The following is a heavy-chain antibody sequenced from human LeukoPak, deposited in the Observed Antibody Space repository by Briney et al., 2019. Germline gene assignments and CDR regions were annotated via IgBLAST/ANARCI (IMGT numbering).Heavy chain of an antibody. J-gene: IGHJ4*02. CDR3: ATTRVTTTRLDY. CDR2: INPNSGVT. CDR1: GYTFIGYY. Sequence: GSVRVSCMASGYTFIGYYMHWVRQGPGQGLEWMGWINPNSGVTNYAQKFQGRVTMTRDTSISTAYMELTSLRSDDTAVYYCATTRVTTTRLDYWGQGTLVTVSS. V-gene: IGHV1-2*02. D-gene: IGHD5-12*01.